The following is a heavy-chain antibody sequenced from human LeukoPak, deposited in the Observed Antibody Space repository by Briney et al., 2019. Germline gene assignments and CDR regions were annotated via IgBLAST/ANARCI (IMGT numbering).Heavy chain of an antibody. CDR2: ISNDGGDT. J-gene: IGHJ4*02. CDR3: GRDWKLDY. CDR1: GFTFNNYP. V-gene: IGHV3-23*01. D-gene: IGHD1-1*01. Sequence: GWSLRLSCYTSGFTFNNYPMSWVRQAPGKGLEWVSAISNDGGDTKYADSVKGRFTIYRDNSRNTLYLQMRSLRVEDTAIYYCGRDWKLDYWGQGSLVTVSS.